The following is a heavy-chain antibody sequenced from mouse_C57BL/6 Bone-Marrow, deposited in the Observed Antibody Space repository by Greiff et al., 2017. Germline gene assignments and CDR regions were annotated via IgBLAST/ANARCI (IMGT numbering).Heavy chain of an antibody. D-gene: IGHD2-1*01. CDR3: ARVNGNYGFDY. CDR1: GYTFTDYY. V-gene: IGHV1-26*01. J-gene: IGHJ2*01. Sequence: EVQLQQSGPELVKPGASVKISCKASGYTFTDYYMNWVKQSHGKSLEWIGDINPNNGGTSYNQKFKGKATLTVDKSSSTAYMERRSLTSEDSAVYYCARVNGNYGFDYWGQGTTLTVSS. CDR2: INPNNGGT.